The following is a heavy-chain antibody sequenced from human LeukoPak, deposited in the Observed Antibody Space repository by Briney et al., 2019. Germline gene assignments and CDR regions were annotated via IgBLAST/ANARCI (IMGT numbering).Heavy chain of an antibody. V-gene: IGHV3-53*01. J-gene: IGHJ4*02. D-gene: IGHD3-3*01. Sequence: PGGSLRLSCAASGFTVSSNYMSWVRQAPGKGLEWVSVIYSGGSTYYADSVKGRFTISRDNSKNTLYLQMNSLRAEDTAVYYCARGSLWSGYTKSDYWGQGTLVTVSS. CDR3: ARGSLWSGYTKSDY. CDR1: GFTVSSNY. CDR2: IYSGGST.